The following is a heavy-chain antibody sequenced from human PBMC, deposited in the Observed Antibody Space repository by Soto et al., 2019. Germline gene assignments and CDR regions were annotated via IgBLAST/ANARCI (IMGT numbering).Heavy chain of an antibody. V-gene: IGHV2-70*04. J-gene: IGHJ4*02. CDR2: IDWDDDK. Sequence: SGPTLVNPTQTLTLTCTFSGFSLSTSGMRVSWIRQPPGKALDWLARIDWDDDKFYNTSLKTRLTISKDSSKNQVVLTMTNMDTVDTATYYCARMFHYSGGTCTFDYWGQGALVNV. D-gene: IGHD2-15*01. CDR1: GFSLSTSGMR. CDR3: ARMFHYSGGTCTFDY.